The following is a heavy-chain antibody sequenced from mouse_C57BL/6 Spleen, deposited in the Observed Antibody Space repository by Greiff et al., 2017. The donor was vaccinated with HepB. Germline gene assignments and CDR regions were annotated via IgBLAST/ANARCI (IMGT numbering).Heavy chain of an antibody. J-gene: IGHJ3*01. CDR1: GYSITSGYD. CDR2: ISYSGST. V-gene: IGHV3-1*01. Sequence: VQLKESGPGMVKPSQSLSLTCTVTGYSITSGYDWHWIRHFPGNKLEWMGYISYSGSTNYNPSLKSRISITHDTSKNHFFLKLNSVTTEDTATYYCARRERLGGFAYWGQGTLVTVSA. D-gene: IGHD4-1*01. CDR3: ARRERLGGFAY.